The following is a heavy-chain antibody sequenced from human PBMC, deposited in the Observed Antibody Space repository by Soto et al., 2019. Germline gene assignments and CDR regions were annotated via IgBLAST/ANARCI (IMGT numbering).Heavy chain of an antibody. V-gene: IGHV1-18*01. CDR2: ISAYTGNT. J-gene: IGHJ6*02. CDR3: ARPTDFYYYAMDV. CDR1: GYTFSSFG. Sequence: QVQLVQSGADVKKPGVSVKVSCKASGYTFSSFGINWVRQAPGQGLEWMGWISAYTGNTNYAQKLQGRVTMTRDTSTSTAYMELRSLRPDDTAVYYCARPTDFYYYAMDVWGQWTTVTVSS.